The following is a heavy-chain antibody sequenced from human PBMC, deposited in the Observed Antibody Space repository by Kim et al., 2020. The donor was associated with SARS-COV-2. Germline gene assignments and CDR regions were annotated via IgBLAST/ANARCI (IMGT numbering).Heavy chain of an antibody. CDR1: GYSITGYQ. V-gene: IGHV1-2*06. J-gene: IGHJ4*02. CDR2: IITNNGGT. Sequence: ASVKVSCKASGYSITGYQMHWVRQAPGQGLEWLGRIITNNGGTNYAQKFQGRFTMTRDTSISTVYMELSRLTSDDTAIYYCTRDQNWGADYWGQGTPVTVSS. CDR3: TRDQNWGADY. D-gene: IGHD7-27*01.